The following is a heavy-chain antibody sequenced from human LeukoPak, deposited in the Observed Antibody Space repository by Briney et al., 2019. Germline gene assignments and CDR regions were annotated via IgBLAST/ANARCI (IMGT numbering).Heavy chain of an antibody. CDR1: GGSISSYY. Sequence: TSETLSLTCTVSGGSISSYYWSWIRQPPGKGLEWIGYIYHSGSTYYNPSLKSRVTISVDRSKNQFSLKLSSVTAADTAVYYCARAGGYCSGGSCYSFPPDAFDIWGQGTMVTVSS. CDR2: IYHSGST. CDR3: ARAGGYCSGGSCYSFPPDAFDI. J-gene: IGHJ3*02. D-gene: IGHD2-15*01. V-gene: IGHV4-59*12.